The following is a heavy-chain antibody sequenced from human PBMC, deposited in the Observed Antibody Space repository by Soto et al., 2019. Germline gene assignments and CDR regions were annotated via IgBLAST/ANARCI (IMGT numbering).Heavy chain of an antibody. CDR2: ISTHNGNT. D-gene: IGHD3-3*01. Sequence: ASVNVSCKASVFTSSGISWVRQAPGQRLEWMVWISTHNGNTIYAQKFQGRVIMTMDTXXXXVXMXLXSXRXDDTXVYLCAREGILGLFDAYDLWGQGTMVTVSS. J-gene: IGHJ3*01. CDR3: AREGILGLFDAYDL. V-gene: IGHV1-18*04. CDR1: VFTSSG.